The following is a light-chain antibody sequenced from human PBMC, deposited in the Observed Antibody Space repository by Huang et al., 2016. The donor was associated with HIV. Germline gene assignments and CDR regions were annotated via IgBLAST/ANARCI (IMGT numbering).Light chain of an antibody. CDR2: YAS. Sequence: DIQMTQSPSSLSASVGDRVTITWQAGQDIRNFLNWYQQKPGKDPKLLIYYASNLEAGVPSRFSGSGSGTDFTFTISSLQPEDIATYYCQQSDDLPLTFGGGTKVEIK. CDR3: QQSDDLPLT. CDR1: QDIRNF. J-gene: IGKJ4*01. V-gene: IGKV1-33*01.